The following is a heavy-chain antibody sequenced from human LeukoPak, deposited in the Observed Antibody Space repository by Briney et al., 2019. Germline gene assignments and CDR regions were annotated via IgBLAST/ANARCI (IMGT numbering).Heavy chain of an antibody. CDR2: IIPIFDTA. J-gene: IGHJ5*01. CDR1: GGTFCSYA. D-gene: IGHD2-2*01. Sequence: GASVKVSCKASGGTFCSYAISWVRQAPGQGLEWMGGIIPIFDTANYAQKFQGRVTITADESTGTAYMELSSLRSDDTAVYYCARVYNSFAVVPTALNWFDSWGQGSLVTVSS. V-gene: IGHV1-69*13. CDR3: ARVYNSFAVVPTALNWFDS.